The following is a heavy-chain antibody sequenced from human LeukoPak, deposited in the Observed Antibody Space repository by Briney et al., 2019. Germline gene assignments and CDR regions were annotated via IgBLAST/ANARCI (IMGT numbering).Heavy chain of an antibody. D-gene: IGHD2/OR15-2a*01. V-gene: IGHV4-59*08. Sequence: PSETLSLTCTVSDSSIRNYYWSWIRQPPGKGLEWIGYIYYSGSTNHNPFLKSRVTISVDTSKNQFSLKLSSVTAADTAVYYCARQGNIGNAFDIWGQGTMVTVSS. CDR2: IYYSGST. CDR3: ARQGNIGNAFDI. CDR1: DSSIRNYY. J-gene: IGHJ3*02.